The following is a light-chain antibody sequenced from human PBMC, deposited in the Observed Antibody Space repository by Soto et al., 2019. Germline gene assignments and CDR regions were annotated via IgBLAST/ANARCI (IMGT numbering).Light chain of an antibody. CDR1: SSDVGGY. V-gene: IGLV2-14*03. CDR2: DVS. Sequence: QSALTQSASVSGSPGQSITISCTGTSSDVGGYVSWYQHHPGKAPKLIIYDVSDRPSGVSNRFSGSKSGNTASLTISGLQAEDEADYYCCSYTSSTYVFGIVTKVTVL. J-gene: IGLJ1*01. CDR3: CSYTSSTYV.